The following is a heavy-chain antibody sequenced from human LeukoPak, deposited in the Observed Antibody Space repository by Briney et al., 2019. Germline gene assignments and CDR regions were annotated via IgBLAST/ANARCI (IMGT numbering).Heavy chain of an antibody. CDR3: AKLDPSSCGSRVGDWFDP. Sequence: GGSLRLFSAASGYTFSSYGMSWVRQAPGKGLEWVSAISGSGGSTYYADSVKGRFTISRDNSKNTLHLQMNSLRAEDTAVYYCAKLDPSSCGSRVGDWFDPWGQGTLVTVSS. CDR2: ISGSGGST. J-gene: IGHJ5*02. V-gene: IGHV3-23*01. D-gene: IGHD5-18*01. CDR1: GYTFSSYG.